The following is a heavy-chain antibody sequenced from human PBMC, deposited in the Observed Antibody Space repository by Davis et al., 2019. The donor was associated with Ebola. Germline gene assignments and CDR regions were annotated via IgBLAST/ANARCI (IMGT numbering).Heavy chain of an antibody. Sequence: SETLSLTCTVSGGSISGYYWSWIRQPAGKGLEWIGRIYTTGSTNYNPSLKSRVTMSVDTSRNQFSLDLSSVTAADTAVYYCARVRYCSSTSCYLLDYYYMDVWGKGTTVTVSS. CDR2: IYTTGST. CDR3: ARVRYCSSTSCYLLDYYYMDV. D-gene: IGHD2-2*01. V-gene: IGHV4-4*07. J-gene: IGHJ6*03. CDR1: GGSISGYY.